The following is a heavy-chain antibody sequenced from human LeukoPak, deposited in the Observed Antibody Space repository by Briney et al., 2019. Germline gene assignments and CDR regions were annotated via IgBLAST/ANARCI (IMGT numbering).Heavy chain of an antibody. D-gene: IGHD2-2*01. V-gene: IGHV3-30*02. CDR1: GFTFSSYG. CDR2: IRYDGSNK. CDR3: GKEVGDIVVVPAASEEL. J-gene: IGHJ4*02. Sequence: GGSLRLSCAASGFTFSSYGMHWVRQAPGKGLEWVAFIRYDGSNKYYADSVKGRFTISRDNSKNTLYLQMNSLRAEDTAVYYCGKEVGDIVVVPAASEELWGRGTLVTVSS.